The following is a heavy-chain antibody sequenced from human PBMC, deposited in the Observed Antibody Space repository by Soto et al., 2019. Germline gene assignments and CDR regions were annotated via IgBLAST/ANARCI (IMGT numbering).Heavy chain of an antibody. D-gene: IGHD6-13*01. CDR3: ARTESSSWSFFYYGMDV. CDR1: GGSIGSYY. Sequence: SETLSLTCTVSGGSIGSYYWSWIRPPPGRGLEWIGCVYYSDGTNYNPSLKSRVTMSMDKSNNQFSLRLSSVTAADTAVYYCARTESSSWSFFYYGMDVWGQGTTVTVSS. J-gene: IGHJ6*02. CDR2: VYYSDGT. V-gene: IGHV4-59*01.